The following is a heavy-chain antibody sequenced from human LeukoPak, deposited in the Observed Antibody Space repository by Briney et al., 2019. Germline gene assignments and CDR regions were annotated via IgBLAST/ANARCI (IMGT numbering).Heavy chain of an antibody. Sequence: ASVKVSCKASGYRFTDYYVHWVRQAPGQGLKWMGRASPDSGGTNYAQKFQGRVTMTTDTTISTAYMELSRLRSDDTAVYYCASGLNSRSTSCWGQGTRVTVSS. D-gene: IGHD6-13*01. J-gene: IGHJ4*02. CDR1: GYRFTDYY. V-gene: IGHV1-2*02. CDR2: ASPDSGGT. CDR3: ASGLNSRSTSC.